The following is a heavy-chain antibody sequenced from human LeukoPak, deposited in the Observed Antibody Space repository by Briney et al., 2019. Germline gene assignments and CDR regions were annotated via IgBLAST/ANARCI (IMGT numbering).Heavy chain of an antibody. D-gene: IGHD3-16*01. J-gene: IGHJ3*01. CDR2: IYYSGST. V-gene: IGHV4-39*07. CDR3: ARVRSYGPLDAFDV. Sequence: PSETLSLTCTVSGGSISSSSYYWGRIRQPPGRGLEGIGNIYYSGSTYYNPSLKSRVTMSDDTSKSQFSPTLSSVTAADTALYYCARVRSYGPLDAFDVWGQGTLVTVSS. CDR1: GGSISSSSYY.